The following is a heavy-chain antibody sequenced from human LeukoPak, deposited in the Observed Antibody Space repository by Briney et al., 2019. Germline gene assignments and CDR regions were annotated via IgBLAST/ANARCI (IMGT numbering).Heavy chain of an antibody. J-gene: IGHJ4*02. V-gene: IGHV4-61*01. D-gene: IGHD3-10*01. CDR2: IYYSGST. Sequence: PSETLSLTCTVSGGSVSSGSYYWNWIRQPPGKGLEWIGYIYYSGSTNYNPSLKSRVTISVDTSKNQFSLKLSSVTAADTAVYYCARSTMVRGVITYYFDYWGQGTLVTVSS. CDR1: GGSVSSGSYY. CDR3: ARSTMVRGVITYYFDY.